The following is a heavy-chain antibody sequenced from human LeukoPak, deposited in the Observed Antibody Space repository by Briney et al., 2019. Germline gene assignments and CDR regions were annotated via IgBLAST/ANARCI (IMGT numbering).Heavy chain of an antibody. D-gene: IGHD3-3*01. J-gene: IGHJ6*02. Sequence: PSETLSLTCAVYGGSFSGYYWSWIRQPPGEGLEWIGEIIHSGSTNYNPSLKSRVTISVDTSKNQFSLKLSSVTAADTAVYYCARAEFLEWSRYPYYYYGMDVWGQGTTVTVSS. CDR2: IIHSGST. CDR3: ARAEFLEWSRYPYYYYGMDV. CDR1: GGSFSGYY. V-gene: IGHV4-34*12.